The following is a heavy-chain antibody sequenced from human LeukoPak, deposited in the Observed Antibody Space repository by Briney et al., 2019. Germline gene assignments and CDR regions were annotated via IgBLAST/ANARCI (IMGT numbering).Heavy chain of an antibody. J-gene: IGHJ6*02. V-gene: IGHV4-34*01. Sequence: PSETLSLTCTVYGGSFSGYYWSWIRQPPGKGLEWIGEINHSGSTNYNPSLKCRVTISVDTSKNQFSLKLSSVTAADTAVYYCARGGNQPYCSSTSCASRYYYYYYGMDVWGQGTTVTVSS. CDR2: INHSGST. CDR1: GGSFSGYY. D-gene: IGHD2-2*01. CDR3: ARGGNQPYCSSTSCASRYYYYYYGMDV.